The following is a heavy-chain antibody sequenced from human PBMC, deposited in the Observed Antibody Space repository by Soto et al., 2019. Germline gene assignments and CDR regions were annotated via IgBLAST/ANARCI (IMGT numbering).Heavy chain of an antibody. CDR2: MNPNSGNT. D-gene: IGHD3-22*01. CDR3: ARGLSGLDYYDSSYP. CDR1: GYTFTSYD. Sequence: ASVKVSCKASGYTFTSYDINWVRQATGQGLEWMGWMNPNSGNTGYAQKFQGRVTMTRNTSISTAYMELSSLRSEDTAVYYCARGLSGLDYYDSSYPWGQGTLVTVSS. J-gene: IGHJ4*02. V-gene: IGHV1-8*01.